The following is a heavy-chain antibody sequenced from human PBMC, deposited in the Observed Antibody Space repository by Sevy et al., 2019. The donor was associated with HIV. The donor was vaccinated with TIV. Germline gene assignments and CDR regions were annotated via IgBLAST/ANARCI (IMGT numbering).Heavy chain of an antibody. V-gene: IGHV4-39*01. Sequence: SETLSLTCSVSGSSITTNTYYWGWIRQAPGKGLEWIGSIFYSGRSDYNPSLKGRVTISVDTSKNQFSLKLRSVTAADTSVYYCARHEAYDFWGDTIRENYYYGIDVWGQGTTVTVSS. CDR3: ARHEAYDFWGDTIRENYYYGIDV. J-gene: IGHJ6*02. CDR1: GSSITTNTYY. CDR2: IFYSGRS. D-gene: IGHD3-3*01.